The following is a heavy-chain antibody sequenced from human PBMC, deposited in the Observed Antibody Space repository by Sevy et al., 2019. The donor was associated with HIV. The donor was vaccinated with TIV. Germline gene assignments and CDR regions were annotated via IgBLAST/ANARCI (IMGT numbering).Heavy chain of an antibody. V-gene: IGHV3-11*04. CDR3: VRDRSASWIDAFDI. CDR2: ISNSGRTT. J-gene: IGHJ3*02. Sequence: GGSLRLSCAASGFTFSDYYMTWVRQAPGKGLEWIAYISNSGRTTHNTDSVDGRFTISRDNAKNSLYLQMNSRRVEDTAVYYCVRDRSASWIDAFDIWGRGARVTVSS. D-gene: IGHD2-2*03. CDR1: GFTFSDYY.